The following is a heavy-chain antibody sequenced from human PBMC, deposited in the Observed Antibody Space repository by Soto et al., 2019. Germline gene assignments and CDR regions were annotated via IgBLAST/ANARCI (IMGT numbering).Heavy chain of an antibody. V-gene: IGHV3-66*01. Sequence: GGSLRLSCAASGFTVSSNYMSWVRQAPGKGLEWVSVIYSGGSTYYADSVKGRFTISRDNSQDRLDLQMTSLRAEDTAIYYCVQEDPGSGDYVGYWGQGTQVTVSS. CDR3: VQEDPGSGDYVGY. CDR2: IYSGGST. CDR1: GFTVSSNY. D-gene: IGHD2-15*01. J-gene: IGHJ4*02.